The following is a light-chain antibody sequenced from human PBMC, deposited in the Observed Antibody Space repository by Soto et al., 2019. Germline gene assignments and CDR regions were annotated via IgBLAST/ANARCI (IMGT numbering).Light chain of an antibody. CDR2: DAS. V-gene: IGKV1-5*01. CDR3: QQYYRSCT. CDR1: QSVTDW. Sequence: DIQLTQSPSTLSASVGDRVTITCRASQSVTDWLAWYQQKPGKAPKLLIYDASSLQSGVPSRFSGSGSGTEFSLTISSLQPYDFATYYCQQYYRSCTFGQGTKVEIK. J-gene: IGKJ2*02.